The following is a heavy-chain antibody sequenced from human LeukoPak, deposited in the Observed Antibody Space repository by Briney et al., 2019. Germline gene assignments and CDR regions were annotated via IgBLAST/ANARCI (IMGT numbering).Heavy chain of an antibody. CDR2: INPNSGNT. CDR1: GYTFTSYA. Sequence: GSVKVSCEPSGYTFTSYAIKWVRAATQQGLEWGGGINPNSGNTGYAQKFQSTATVTRNTSKTTAYMELTSLRSEDTALYCCGRGRQKRRITIFGVVTPNWFGPWGQGTLVTVSS. J-gene: IGHJ5*02. D-gene: IGHD3-3*01. V-gene: IGHV1-8*01. CDR3: GRGRQKRRITIFGVVTPNWFGP.